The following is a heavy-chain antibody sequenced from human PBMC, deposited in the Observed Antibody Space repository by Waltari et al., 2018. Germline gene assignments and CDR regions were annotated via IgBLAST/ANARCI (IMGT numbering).Heavy chain of an antibody. CDR3: AINDSSGRDAFDI. D-gene: IGHD3-22*01. CDR2: IYHSGST. CDR1: GYSISSGYY. J-gene: IGHJ3*02. V-gene: IGHV4-38-2*01. Sequence: QVQLQESGPGLVKPSETLSLTCAVSGYSISSGYYWGWIRQPPGKGLEWIGSIYHSGSTYYNPTLKSRFTISVDTSKNQVSLKLSSVTAADTAVYYCAINDSSGRDAFDIWGQGTMVTVSS.